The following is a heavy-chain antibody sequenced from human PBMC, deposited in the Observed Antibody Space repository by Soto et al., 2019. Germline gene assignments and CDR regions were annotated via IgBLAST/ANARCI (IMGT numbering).Heavy chain of an antibody. V-gene: IGHV1-46*03. D-gene: IGHD3-10*01. Sequence: GASVKVSCKASGYTFTSYYMHWVRQAPGQGLEWMGIINPSGGSTSYAQKFQGRVTMTRDTSTSTVYMELSSLRSADTAVYYCATEGIRAIYYGAWSYLDPPFGMDVWGQGTTVTVAS. J-gene: IGHJ6*02. CDR2: INPSGGST. CDR1: GYTFTSYY. CDR3: ATEGIRAIYYGAWSYLDPPFGMDV.